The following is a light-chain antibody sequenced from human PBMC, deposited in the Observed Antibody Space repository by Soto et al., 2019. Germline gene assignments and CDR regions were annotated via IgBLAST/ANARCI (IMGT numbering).Light chain of an antibody. Sequence: IQMTQSPSSLSASVGDRVTITCQASQDISNYLNWYQQKLGKAPKLLIYDASNLETGVPSRFSGSGSGTDFTLTISSLQSEDFAVYYCQQYNNWPWTFGQGTKVDIK. V-gene: IGKV1-33*01. CDR2: DAS. CDR3: QQYNNWPWT. J-gene: IGKJ1*01. CDR1: QDISNY.